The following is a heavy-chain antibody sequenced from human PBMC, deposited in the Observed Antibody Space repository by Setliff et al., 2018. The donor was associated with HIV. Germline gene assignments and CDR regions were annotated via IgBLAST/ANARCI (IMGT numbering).Heavy chain of an antibody. CDR2: IITDGSNK. Sequence: PGGSLRLSCAAFGFTFSNSDMHWVRQAQGKGMGWVAGIITDGSNKYYTDSVXXXXTISRDNSKNTLYLQMNSLRAEDSAVYYCAREVAADGTYFDYWGQGAXXXVSS. CDR1: GFTFSNSD. J-gene: IGHJ4*01. CDR3: AREVAADGTYFDY. D-gene: IGHD6-13*01. V-gene: IGHV3-30*04.